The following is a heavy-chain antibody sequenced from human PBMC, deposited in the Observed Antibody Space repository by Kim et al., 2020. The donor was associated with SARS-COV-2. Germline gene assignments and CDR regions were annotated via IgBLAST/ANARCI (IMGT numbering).Heavy chain of an antibody. CDR2: IWYDGSNK. J-gene: IGHJ4*02. Sequence: GGSLRLSCAASGFTFSSYGMHWVRQAPGKGLEWVAVIWYDGSNKYYADSVKGRFTISRDNSKNTLYLQMNSLRAEDTAVYYCARDHAFGDYVWGSYRYTGDGVDYWGQGTLVTVSS. CDR3: ARDHAFGDYVWGSYRYTGDGVDY. D-gene: IGHD3-16*02. CDR1: GFTFSSYG. V-gene: IGHV3-33*01.